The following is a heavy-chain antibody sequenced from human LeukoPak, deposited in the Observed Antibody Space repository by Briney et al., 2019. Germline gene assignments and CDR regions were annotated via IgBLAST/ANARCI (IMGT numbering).Heavy chain of an antibody. D-gene: IGHD2-15*01. Sequence: WVSLTLSCAAAGFAFSNQAMGGVRQAPGKGLEWVAVISYDGSNKYYADSVKGRFTISRDNSKNTLYLQMNSLRTEDTAVYYCAKPSGYCSGGSCYARSYFDYWGQGTLVTVSS. CDR1: GFAFSNQA. CDR3: AKPSGYCSGGSCYARSYFDY. CDR2: ISYDGSNK. J-gene: IGHJ4*02. V-gene: IGHV3-30*18.